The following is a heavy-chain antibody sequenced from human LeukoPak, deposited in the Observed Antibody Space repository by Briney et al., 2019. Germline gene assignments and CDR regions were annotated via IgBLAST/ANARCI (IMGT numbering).Heavy chain of an antibody. V-gene: IGHV4-38-2*01. CDR3: ASSVRVVDIVATIFDY. CDR2: IYHSGST. D-gene: IGHD5-12*01. J-gene: IGHJ4*02. CDR1: GYSISSGYY. Sequence: SETLSLTCAVSGYSISSGYYWGWIRQPPGKGLEWIGSIYHSGSTYYNPSLKSRVTISVDTSKNQFSLKLSSVTAADTAVYYCASSVRVVDIVATIFDYWGQGTLVTVSS.